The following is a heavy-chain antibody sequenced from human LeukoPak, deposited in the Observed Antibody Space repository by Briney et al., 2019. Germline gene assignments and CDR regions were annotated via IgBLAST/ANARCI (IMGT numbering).Heavy chain of an antibody. D-gene: IGHD5-24*01. V-gene: IGHV1-69*05. CDR2: IIPISGTA. CDR3: ATGRDGYKN. Sequence: SVKVSCKASGGTFSSYAVSWVRQAPGQGLEWRGGIIPISGTAHYAQKFHGRVTLTTDESPSTAYMELSSLRSEDTAVYYCATGRDGYKNWGQGTLVTVSS. CDR1: GGTFSSYA. J-gene: IGHJ4*02.